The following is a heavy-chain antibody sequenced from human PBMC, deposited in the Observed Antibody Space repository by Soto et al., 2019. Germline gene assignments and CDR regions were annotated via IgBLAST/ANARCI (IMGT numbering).Heavy chain of an antibody. J-gene: IGHJ5*02. Sequence: SETLSLTCTVSGGSISSSSYYWGWIRQPPGKGLEWIGSIYYSGSTYYNPSLKSRVTISVDTSKNQFSLKLSSVTAADTAVYYCASLATNWFDPWGQGILVTVSS. CDR1: GGSISSSSYY. CDR2: IYYSGST. D-gene: IGHD1-26*01. CDR3: ASLATNWFDP. V-gene: IGHV4-39*01.